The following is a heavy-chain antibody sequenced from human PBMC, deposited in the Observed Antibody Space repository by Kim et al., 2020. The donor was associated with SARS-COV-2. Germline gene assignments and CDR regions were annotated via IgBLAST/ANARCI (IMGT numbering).Heavy chain of an antibody. D-gene: IGHD3-10*01. CDR3: ARRTAGVFFVYDT. Sequence: YYNPSLKSGVTSSIATSDNQFSLKVRSVTAADTAVYYCARRTAGVFFVYDTWGQGTLVTVSS. V-gene: IGHV4-39*01. J-gene: IGHJ5*02.